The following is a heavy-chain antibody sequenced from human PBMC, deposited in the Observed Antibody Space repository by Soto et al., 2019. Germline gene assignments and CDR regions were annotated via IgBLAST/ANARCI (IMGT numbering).Heavy chain of an antibody. CDR1: GFIVNTNY. J-gene: IGHJ6*02. Sequence: EVQLVESGGGLVQPGGSLRLSCAASGFIVNTNYMSWVRQAPGKGLECVSVIYSGDNTYYADSVKGRFTISRDNSKNTLYLQMNSLRVEDTAVYYCARDGGGAGSYYGYYYGMDVWGQGTTVTVSS. V-gene: IGHV3-66*01. D-gene: IGHD3-10*01. CDR3: ARDGGGAGSYYGYYYGMDV. CDR2: IYSGDNT.